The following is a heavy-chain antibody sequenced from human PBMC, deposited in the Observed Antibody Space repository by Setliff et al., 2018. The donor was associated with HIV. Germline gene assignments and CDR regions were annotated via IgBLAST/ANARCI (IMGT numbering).Heavy chain of an antibody. J-gene: IGHJ4*02. CDR1: GGSISSYY. Sequence: SETLSLTCTVSGGSISSYYWSWIRQPPGKGLEWIGYIYYSGSTNYNPSLKSRVTISVDTSKNQFSLKLSSVTAADTAVYYCARGRMDSYYFDYWGQGTLVTVS. V-gene: IGHV4-59*01. CDR2: IYYSGST. CDR3: ARGRMDSYYFDY.